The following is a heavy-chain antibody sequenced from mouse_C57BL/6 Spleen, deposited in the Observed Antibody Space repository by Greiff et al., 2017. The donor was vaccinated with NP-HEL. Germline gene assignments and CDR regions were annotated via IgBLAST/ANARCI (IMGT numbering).Heavy chain of an antibody. CDR2: IDPETGGT. CDR3: TMYGNYFDY. D-gene: IGHD2-10*02. V-gene: IGHV1-15*01. CDR1: GYTFTDYE. Sequence: QVHVKQSGAELVRPGASVTLSCKASGYTFTDYEMHWVKQTPVHGLEWIGAIDPETGGTAYNQKFKGKAILTADKSSSTAYMELRSLTSEDSAVYYCTMYGNYFDYWGQGTTLTVSS. J-gene: IGHJ2*01.